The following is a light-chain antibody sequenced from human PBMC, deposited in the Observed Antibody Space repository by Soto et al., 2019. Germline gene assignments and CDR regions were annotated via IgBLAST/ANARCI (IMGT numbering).Light chain of an antibody. CDR1: QSVYRNY. J-gene: IGKJ3*01. Sequence: ESVLTQSPGTLSLSPGERATLSCRASQSVYRNYLAWYQQKTGQAPRLLIYSASSRATGIPDRFSGSGSGTDFTLTISRLEPEDFAVYYCQQYGSSPPFTFGPGTKVDIK. CDR3: QQYGSSPPFT. V-gene: IGKV3-20*01. CDR2: SAS.